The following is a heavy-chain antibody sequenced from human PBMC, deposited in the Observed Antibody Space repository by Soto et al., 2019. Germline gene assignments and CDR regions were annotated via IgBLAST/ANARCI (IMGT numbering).Heavy chain of an antibody. D-gene: IGHD2-15*01. Sequence: GASVKVSCKASGYTFTRYNVHWVRQAPGQGLEWMAIINPSGGTTYYVQKFEGRVTLTTDTSTSTVYMELSSLRSDDTAVYYCARVWGGGSEYFFDYWGQGTMVTVYS. J-gene: IGHJ4*02. CDR1: GYTFTRYN. CDR3: ARVWGGGSEYFFDY. CDR2: INPSGGTT. V-gene: IGHV1-46*01.